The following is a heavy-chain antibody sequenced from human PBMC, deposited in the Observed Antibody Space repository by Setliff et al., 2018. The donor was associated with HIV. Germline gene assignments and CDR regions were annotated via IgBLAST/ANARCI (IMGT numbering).Heavy chain of an antibody. CDR1: GVSISNYY. V-gene: IGHV4-38-2*02. CDR3: ARGGTSSNWFDP. D-gene: IGHD1-26*01. Sequence: PSETLSLTCTVSGVSISNYYWGWIRQSPGKGLEWIGTMFRTGTSYYNPSLKSRVSMSLDTSKNQFSLKLTSVTAADTAVYYCARGGTSSNWFDPWGQGTLVT. CDR2: MFRTGTS. J-gene: IGHJ5*02.